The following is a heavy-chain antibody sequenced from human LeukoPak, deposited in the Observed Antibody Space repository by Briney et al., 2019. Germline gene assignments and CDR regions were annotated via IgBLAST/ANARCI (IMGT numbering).Heavy chain of an antibody. CDR1: GFTSIAYA. Sequence: GGSLRLSCVGSGFTSIAYALTWARQAPGKGLEWVSGISGGGVTTYYADSVKGRFTTSRDNSKNTLYLQMNSLRADDTAIYYCARNQQLGGHSYYYYGMDVWGQGTTVTVSS. D-gene: IGHD3-16*01. CDR2: ISGGGVTT. CDR3: ARNQQLGGHSYYYYGMDV. V-gene: IGHV3-23*01. J-gene: IGHJ6*02.